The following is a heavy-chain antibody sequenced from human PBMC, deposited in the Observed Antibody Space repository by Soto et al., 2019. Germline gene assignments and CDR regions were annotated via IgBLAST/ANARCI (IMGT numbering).Heavy chain of an antibody. Sequence: SETLSLTCTVSGASIKGTDYYWSWIRQAPGKGLEWIGYVYYTGSTYYNPSLMSRLTISVDTSKNQFSLKLTSVTAAETAVYYCVRTAREGAVAPHWFDRWGQGTQVTVSS. CDR1: GASIKGTDYY. CDR2: VYYTGST. V-gene: IGHV4-30-4*01. J-gene: IGHJ5*02. D-gene: IGHD2-21*02. CDR3: VRTAREGAVAPHWFDR.